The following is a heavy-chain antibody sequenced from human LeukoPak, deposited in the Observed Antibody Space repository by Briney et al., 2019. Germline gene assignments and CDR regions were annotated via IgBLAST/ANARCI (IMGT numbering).Heavy chain of an antibody. CDR2: IYPGDSDT. V-gene: IGHV5-51*01. J-gene: IGHJ4*02. Sequence: GESLKISCKGSGYSFNNYWIGWVRQMPGKGLEWMGIIYPGDSDTRYSPSVQGQVTISADKSVSTAYLQWSGLKASDTAIYYCARHRSGSYHSTLDYWGQGTLVTVSS. CDR3: ARHRSGSYHSTLDY. CDR1: GYSFNNYW. D-gene: IGHD1-26*01.